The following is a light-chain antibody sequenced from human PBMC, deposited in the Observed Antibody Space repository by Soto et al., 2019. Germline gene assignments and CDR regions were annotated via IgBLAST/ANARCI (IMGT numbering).Light chain of an antibody. V-gene: IGLV2-23*02. CDR1: SSDFGNYNL. CDR3: CSFTSSNTHV. Sequence: QSVLTQPASVSGSPGQSITISCTGTSSDFGNYNLVSWYQQHPGKVPKLILFEVNKRPSGVSGCFSGSKSGNTASLTISGLQAEDEADYYCCSFTSSNTHVFGTGTKATVL. J-gene: IGLJ1*01. CDR2: EVN.